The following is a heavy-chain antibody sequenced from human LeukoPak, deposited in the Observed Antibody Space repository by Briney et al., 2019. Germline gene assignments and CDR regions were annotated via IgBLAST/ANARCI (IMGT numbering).Heavy chain of an antibody. CDR3: AILPDYIAVAATEY. CDR1: GGPISSSSYY. CDR2: IYYSGST. Sequence: PSETLSLTCTVSGGPISSSSYYWGWIRQPPGKGLEWIGSIYYSGSTYYNPSLKSRVTISVDTSKNQFSLKLSSVTAADTAVYYCAILPDYIAVAATEYWGQGTLVTVSS. D-gene: IGHD6-19*01. V-gene: IGHV4-39*07. J-gene: IGHJ4*02.